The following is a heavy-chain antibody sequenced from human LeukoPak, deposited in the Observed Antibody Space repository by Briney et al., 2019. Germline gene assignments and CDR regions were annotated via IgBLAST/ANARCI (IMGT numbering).Heavy chain of an antibody. V-gene: IGHV3-15*01. Sequence: PGGPLSPPCEASGLTFSNAWMSWVRQAPGKGLEWVGRIKSKTDGGTTDYAAPVKGRFTISRDDSKNTLYLQMNSLKTEDTAVYYCTTSYYGSGSYSDGMDVWGQGTTVTVSS. CDR3: TTSYYGSGSYSDGMDV. J-gene: IGHJ6*02. CDR1: GLTFSNAW. D-gene: IGHD3-10*01. CDR2: IKSKTDGGTT.